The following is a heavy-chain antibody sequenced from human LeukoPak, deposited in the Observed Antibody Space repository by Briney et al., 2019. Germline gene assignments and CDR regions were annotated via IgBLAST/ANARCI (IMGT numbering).Heavy chain of an antibody. CDR3: ARDRVGATYTAATTFAP. D-gene: IGHD1-26*01. CDR2: IYHSGST. V-gene: IGHV4-38-2*02. CDR1: GYSISSGYY. J-gene: IGHJ5*02. Sequence: TSETLSLTCTVSGYSISSGYYWGWIRQPPGKGLEWIGSIYHSGSTYYNPSLKSRVTISVDTSKNQFSLKLSSVTAADTAMYYCARDRVGATYTAATTFAPWGQGTLVTVSS.